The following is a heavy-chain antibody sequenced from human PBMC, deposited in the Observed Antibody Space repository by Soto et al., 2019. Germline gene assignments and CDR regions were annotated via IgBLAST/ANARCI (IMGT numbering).Heavy chain of an antibody. D-gene: IGHD2-15*01. Sequence: EVQLVESGGGLVKPGGSLRLSCAASGFTFSSYSMNWVRQAPGKGLEWVSSISSSSSHIYYADSVKGRFTISRDNAKNSLYLQMNRLRVEDTAVYYCARDALYCSGGSCYNDAFDIWGPGTMVTVSS. CDR3: ARDALYCSGGSCYNDAFDI. CDR1: GFTFSSYS. V-gene: IGHV3-21*01. J-gene: IGHJ3*02. CDR2: ISSSSSHI.